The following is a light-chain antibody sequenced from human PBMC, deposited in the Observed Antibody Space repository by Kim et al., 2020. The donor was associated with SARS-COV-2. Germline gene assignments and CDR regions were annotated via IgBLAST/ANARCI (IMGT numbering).Light chain of an antibody. CDR1: QSVRNN. J-gene: IGKJ3*01. CDR2: GAS. Sequence: IVMTQSPATLSVSPGERVTLSCRASQSVRNNLAWYQQRPGQAPRLLIYGASTRATDVSDRFSGSGSETDFTLTISSLQPEDFATYFCQQTYISPFTFGPGTKVDIK. V-gene: IGKV3-15*01. CDR3: QQTYISPFT.